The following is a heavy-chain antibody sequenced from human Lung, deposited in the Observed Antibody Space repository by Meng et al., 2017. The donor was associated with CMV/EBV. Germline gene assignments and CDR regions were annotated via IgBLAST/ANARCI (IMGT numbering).Heavy chain of an antibody. J-gene: IGHJ4*02. V-gene: IGHV4-39*01. D-gene: IGHD3-22*01. CDR1: GGSISSSSYY. Sequence: GSLRLSCTVSGGSISSSSYYWGWIRQPPGKGLEWIGSIYYSGSTYYNPSLKSRVTISVDTSKNQFSLKLSSVTAADTAVYYCARQGSVYYYDSSGQSPDYWXQGTXVTVAS. CDR2: IYYSGST. CDR3: ARQGSVYYYDSSGQSPDY.